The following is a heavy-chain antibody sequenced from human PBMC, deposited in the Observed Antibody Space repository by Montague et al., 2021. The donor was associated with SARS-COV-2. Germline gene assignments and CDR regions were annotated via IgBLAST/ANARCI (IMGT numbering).Heavy chain of an antibody. CDR1: GDSIISTTYY. V-gene: IGHV4-39*01. Sequence: SETLSLTCTVSGDSIISTTYYWGWIRQPPGKGLEWIGSTYYSGNTYFNPSLKSRLTISVDTSKNQFSLKLSSVTAADAAVYYCARLNSKYYGSGNSFDYWGQGTLVTVSS. J-gene: IGHJ4*02. D-gene: IGHD3-10*01. CDR2: TYYSGNT. CDR3: ARLNSKYYGSGNSFDY.